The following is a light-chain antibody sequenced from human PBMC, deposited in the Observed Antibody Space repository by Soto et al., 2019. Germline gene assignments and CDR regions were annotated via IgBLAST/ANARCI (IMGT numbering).Light chain of an antibody. CDR1: QSVGSSY. CDR2: GAS. J-gene: IGKJ1*01. Sequence: EIVLTQSPGTLSLSPGERATLSCRASQSVGSSYLAWYQQKPGQAPRLLIYGASSRATGIPDRFSGSGSGTDSTLTISRLEPEDFAVYYCQQYGSSPWTFGQGTKVDIK. V-gene: IGKV3-20*01. CDR3: QQYGSSPWT.